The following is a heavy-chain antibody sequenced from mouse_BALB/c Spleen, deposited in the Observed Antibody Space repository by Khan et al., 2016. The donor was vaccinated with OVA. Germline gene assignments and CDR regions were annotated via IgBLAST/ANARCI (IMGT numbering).Heavy chain of an antibody. CDR1: GYTFTSYW. J-gene: IGHJ4*01. Sequence: DLVKPGASVKLSCKASGYTFTSYWINWIKQRPGQGLEWIGRIGPGSSNAYYNDMFKDKATLTVDTSSNTAYIPLSSLSSEDSAVYFCARENYYCRSCYARDYWGQGTSVTVSA. V-gene: IGHV1S41*01. D-gene: IGHD1-1*01. CDR2: IGPGSSNA. CDR3: ARENYYCRSCYARDY.